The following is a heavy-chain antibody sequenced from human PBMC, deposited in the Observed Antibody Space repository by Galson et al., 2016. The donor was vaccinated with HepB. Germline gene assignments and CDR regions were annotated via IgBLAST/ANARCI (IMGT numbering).Heavy chain of an antibody. V-gene: IGHV1-69*06. J-gene: IGHJ4*02. D-gene: IGHD3-22*01. CDR1: GGTFSSYP. CDR2: IIPIFDTA. CDR3: ARDRVPYYDNSGYFVPAD. Sequence: SVKVSCKASGGTFSSYPISWVRQAPGQGLEWMGGIIPIFDTANYTQKFQGRVTITADKSTSTVHMELRSLRSEDTAVYYCARDRVPYYDNSGYFVPADWGRGTLVTVSS.